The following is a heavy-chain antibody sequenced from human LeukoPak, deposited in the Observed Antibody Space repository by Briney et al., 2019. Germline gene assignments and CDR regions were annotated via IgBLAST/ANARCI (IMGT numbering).Heavy chain of an antibody. CDR3: ARPLDAGVAFDI. CDR2: IYPSDSDT. V-gene: IGHV5-51*01. Sequence: GESLKISCKGSGYSFPTYWIVWVRQMPGKGLEWMGIIYPSDSDTRYSPSFQGQVTISADNSINTAYLQWSSLKASDTAMYYCARPLDAGVAFDIWGQGTMVTVSS. J-gene: IGHJ3*02. D-gene: IGHD3-3*01. CDR1: GYSFPTYW.